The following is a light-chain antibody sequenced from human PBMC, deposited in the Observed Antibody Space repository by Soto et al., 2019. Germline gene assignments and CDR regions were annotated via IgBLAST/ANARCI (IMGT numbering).Light chain of an antibody. J-gene: IGKJ3*01. V-gene: IGKV3-15*01. CDR2: GAS. CDR1: QSVSIN. Sequence: EVVMTQSPATLSVSPGERATLSCRASQSVSINLAWYQQKPGQAPRLLIFGASTRATGIPARFSGSGSGTDFTLTISSLEPEDFAVYYCQQRSHWPPTFGPGTKVDIK. CDR3: QQRSHWPPT.